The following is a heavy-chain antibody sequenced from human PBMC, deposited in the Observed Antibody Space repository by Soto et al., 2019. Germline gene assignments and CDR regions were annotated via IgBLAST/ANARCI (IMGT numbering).Heavy chain of an antibody. V-gene: IGHV4-39*01. CDR3: ARRRRMTNGFDY. Sequence: SETLSLTCTVSGGSIISSSYYWGWIRQPPGKGLEWIGSIYYSGSTYYNPSLKSRVTISVDTSKNQFSLRLSSVTATDTAVYYCARRRRMTNGFDYWGQGTLVTVSS. CDR1: GGSIISSSYY. J-gene: IGHJ4*02. D-gene: IGHD2-8*01. CDR2: IYYSGST.